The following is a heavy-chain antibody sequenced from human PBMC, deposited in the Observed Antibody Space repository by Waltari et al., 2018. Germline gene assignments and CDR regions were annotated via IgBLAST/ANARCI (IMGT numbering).Heavy chain of an antibody. Sequence: QVQLVQSGAEVKKPGASVKVSCKAAGYTFTGYYMHWVRQAPGQGLEWLGRINASRGGTNYAQKCQGRVTMTRDTSISTAYMELSRLRSDDTAVYYCERDSQCLKAFDIWGQGTMVTVSS. CDR3: ERDSQCLKAFDI. CDR1: GYTFTGYY. J-gene: IGHJ3*02. V-gene: IGHV1-2*02. D-gene: IGHD6-19*01. CDR2: INASRGGT.